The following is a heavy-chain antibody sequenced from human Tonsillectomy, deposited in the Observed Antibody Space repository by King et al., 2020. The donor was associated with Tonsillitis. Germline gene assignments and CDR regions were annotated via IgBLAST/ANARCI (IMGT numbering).Heavy chain of an antibody. V-gene: IGHV1-46*01. D-gene: IGHD4-17*01. Sequence: VQLVESGAEVKKPGASVKVSCKASGYTFTSYYIHWVRQAPGQGLEWMGIINPSGGSTSYAQKFQGRVTMTRDTSTNTVSMELSSLRSEDTAVYYCARAAALSHTGDYDGSFDYWGQGTLVTVSS. CDR1: GYTFTSYY. CDR3: ARAAALSHTGDYDGSFDY. CDR2: INPSGGST. J-gene: IGHJ4*02.